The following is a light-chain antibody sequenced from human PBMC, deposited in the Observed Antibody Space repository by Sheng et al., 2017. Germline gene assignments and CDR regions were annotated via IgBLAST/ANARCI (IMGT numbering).Light chain of an antibody. V-gene: IGKV3-20*01. CDR2: GAS. J-gene: IGKJ5*01. Sequence: VLTQSPGTLSLSPGERATLSCRASQSISSSYLAWYHQRPGQAPRLLIYGASSRATGIPDRFSGSGSGTDFTLTISRLEPEDFAVYYCQQFGSSRITFGQGTRLEIK. CDR3: QQFGSSRIT. CDR1: QSISSSY.